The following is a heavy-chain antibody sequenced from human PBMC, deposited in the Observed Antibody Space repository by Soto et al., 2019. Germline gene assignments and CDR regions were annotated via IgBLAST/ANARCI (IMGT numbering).Heavy chain of an antibody. CDR1: AVSISSGSF. D-gene: IGHD6-19*01. V-gene: IGHV4-4*02. CDR2: IQHSGST. Sequence: QVQLQESGPGLVKPSGTLSLTCAVSAVSISSGSFWGWVRQPPGKGLEWIGDIQHSGSTNYHPSLKSRVTIAVDTSKNHFSLKLNSVTAADTAVYYCARSAGWYAVHSWGQGILVIVSS. J-gene: IGHJ4*02. CDR3: ARSAGWYAVHS.